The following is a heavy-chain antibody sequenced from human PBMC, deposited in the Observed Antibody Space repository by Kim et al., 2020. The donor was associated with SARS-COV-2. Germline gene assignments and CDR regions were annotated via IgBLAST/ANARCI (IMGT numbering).Heavy chain of an antibody. V-gene: IGHV3-33*08. Sequence: GGSLRLSCAASGFTFSSYAMHWVRQGPGKGLEWVAFIWYDGSNKYYADSVKGRFTISRDNSKNTLYLQMNSLRAEDTAVYYCARGLWNYFYGMDVCGQG. D-gene: IGHD3-3*01. J-gene: IGHJ6*02. CDR2: IWYDGSNK. CDR1: GFTFSSYA. CDR3: ARGLWNYFYGMDV.